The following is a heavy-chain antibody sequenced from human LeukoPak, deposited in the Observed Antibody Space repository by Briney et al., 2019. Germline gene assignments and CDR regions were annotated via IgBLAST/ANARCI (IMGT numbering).Heavy chain of an antibody. Sequence: GGSLRLSCEASGFTFSDCGIHWVRQAPGKGLEWVAVIWSDGSNKYYADSVKGRFTISRDNSKKTLYLQMNSLRVEDTAVYYCVRASGSFDYWGQGTLVTVSS. V-gene: IGHV3-33*01. CDR3: VRASGSFDY. D-gene: IGHD3-10*01. CDR1: GFTFSDCG. J-gene: IGHJ4*02. CDR2: IWSDGSNK.